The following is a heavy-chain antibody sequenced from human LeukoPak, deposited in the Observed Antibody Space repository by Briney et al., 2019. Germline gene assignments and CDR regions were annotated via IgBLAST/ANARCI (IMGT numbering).Heavy chain of an antibody. V-gene: IGHV4-59*01. CDR3: ARIGSGYSYGFFDY. D-gene: IGHD5-18*01. Sequence: SETLSLTCTVSGGSISSYYWSWIRQPPGKGLEWIGYIYYSGSTNYNPSLKSRVTISVNASKNQFSLKLSSVTAADTAVYYCARIGSGYSYGFFDYWGQGTLVTVSS. J-gene: IGHJ4*02. CDR2: IYYSGST. CDR1: GGSISSYY.